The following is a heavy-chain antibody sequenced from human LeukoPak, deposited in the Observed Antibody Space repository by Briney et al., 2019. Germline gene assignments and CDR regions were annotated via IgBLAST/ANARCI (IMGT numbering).Heavy chain of an antibody. CDR1: GGSFSGYY. V-gene: IGHV4-34*01. CDR2: INHSGST. Sequence: SETLSLTCAVYGGSFSGYYWSWIRQPPGKGLEWIGEINHSGSTNYNPSRKSRVTISVDTSKNQFSLKLSSVTAADTAVYYCASLYYYDSSGYYLDYWGQGTLVTVSS. J-gene: IGHJ4*02. CDR3: ASLYYYDSSGYYLDY. D-gene: IGHD3-22*01.